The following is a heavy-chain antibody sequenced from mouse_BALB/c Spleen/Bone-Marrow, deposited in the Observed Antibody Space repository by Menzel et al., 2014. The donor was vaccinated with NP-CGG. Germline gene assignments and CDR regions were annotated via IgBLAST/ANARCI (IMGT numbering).Heavy chain of an antibody. CDR1: GFNIKDTH. CDR2: IDPANGNS. V-gene: IGHV14-3*02. D-gene: IGHD3-1*01. CDR3: ARETREHIY. J-gene: IGHJ2*01. Sequence: EVQLQQSGAELVKPGASVKLSCTASGFNIKDTHMNWVKQRPEPGLEGIGRIDPANGNSKYDPVLQRKATITADASSNTAHPPVSSLTSENTAAYYCARETREHIYWREGATLTVSS.